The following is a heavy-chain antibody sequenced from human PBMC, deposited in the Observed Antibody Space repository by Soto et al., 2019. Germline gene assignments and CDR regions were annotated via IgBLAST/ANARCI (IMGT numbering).Heavy chain of an antibody. V-gene: IGHV4-30-4*01. CDR3: ARGAASGRLLYWFDP. CDR2: IYYSGST. Sequence: SETLSLTCTVSGGSISSGDYYWSWIRQPPGKGLEWIGYIYYSGSTYYNPSLKSRVTISVDTSKNQFSLKLSSVTAADTAVYCCARGAASGRLLYWFDPWGQGTLVTVSS. J-gene: IGHJ5*02. D-gene: IGHD3-10*01. CDR1: GGSISSGDYY.